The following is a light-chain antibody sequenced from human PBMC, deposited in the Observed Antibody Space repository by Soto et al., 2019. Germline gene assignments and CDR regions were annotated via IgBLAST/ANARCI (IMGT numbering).Light chain of an antibody. CDR1: SSDVGGYNY. CDR3: SSYTTSNTRQIV. CDR2: DVS. V-gene: IGLV2-14*03. Sequence: QSVLTQPASVSGFPGQSINISCTRTSSDVGGYNYVSWYQHHPGKAPKLIIYDVSNRPSGVSNPFSGSKSGNTASLTISGLQPEDEADYYCSSYTTSNTRQIVFGTGTKVTVL. J-gene: IGLJ1*01.